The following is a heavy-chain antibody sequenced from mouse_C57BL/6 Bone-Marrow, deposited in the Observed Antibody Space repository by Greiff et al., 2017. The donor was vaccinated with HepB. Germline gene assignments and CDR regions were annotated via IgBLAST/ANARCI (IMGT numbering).Heavy chain of an antibody. CDR3: ARGELLYAMDY. V-gene: IGHV1-69*01. CDR1: GYTFTSYW. CDR2: IDPSDSYT. Sequence: QVQLQQPGAELVMPGASVKLSCKASGYTFTSYWMHWVKQRPGQGLEWIGEIDPSDSYTNYNQKFKGKSTLTVDKSSSTAYMQLSSLTSEDSAVYYCARGELLYAMDYWGQGTSVTVSS. J-gene: IGHJ4*01.